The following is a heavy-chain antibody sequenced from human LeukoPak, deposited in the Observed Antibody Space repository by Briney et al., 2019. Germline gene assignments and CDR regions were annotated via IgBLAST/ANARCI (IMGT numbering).Heavy chain of an antibody. D-gene: IGHD1-1*01. J-gene: IGHJ6*02. CDR1: GFTFSSYA. CDR3: AKVPTGTTSPDYYYYGVDV. Sequence: GGSLRLSCAASGFTFSSYAMSWVRQAPGKGLEWVSAISGSGGSTYYADSVKGRFTISRDNSKNTLYLQMNSLRAEDTAVYYCAKVPTGTTSPDYYYYGVDVWGQGTTVTVSS. CDR2: ISGSGGST. V-gene: IGHV3-23*01.